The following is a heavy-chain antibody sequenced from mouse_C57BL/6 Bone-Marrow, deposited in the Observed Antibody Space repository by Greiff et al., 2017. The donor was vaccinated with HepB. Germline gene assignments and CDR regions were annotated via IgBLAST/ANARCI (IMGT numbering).Heavy chain of an antibody. CDR3: ARYRGYYGSRTYWYFDV. CDR1: GYSFTDYN. CDR2: INPNYGTT. Sequence: VQLQQSGPELVKPGASVKISCKASGYSFTDYNMNWVKQSNGKSLEWIGVINPNYGTTSYNQKFKGKATLTVDQSSSTAYMQLNSLTSEDSAVYYWARYRGYYGSRTYWYFDVWGTGTTVTVSS. V-gene: IGHV1-39*01. J-gene: IGHJ1*03. D-gene: IGHD1-1*01.